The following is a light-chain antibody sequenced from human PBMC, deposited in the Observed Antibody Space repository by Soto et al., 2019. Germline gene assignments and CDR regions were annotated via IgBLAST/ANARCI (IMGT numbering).Light chain of an antibody. V-gene: IGKV3D-15*01. J-gene: IGKJ4*01. CDR3: QQYNNWHPLT. Sequence: EIVLTQSPATLSLSPWERATLSCRASQSVSINLAWYQQKPGQAPRLLIYDASTRATGIPARFSGSGSGTEFTLTISSLQSKDFAVYYCQQYNNWHPLTFGGGTKVDIK. CDR2: DAS. CDR1: QSVSIN.